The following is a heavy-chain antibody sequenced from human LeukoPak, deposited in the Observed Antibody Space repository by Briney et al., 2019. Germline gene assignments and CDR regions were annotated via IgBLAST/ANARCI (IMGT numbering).Heavy chain of an antibody. CDR1: GGSISSGSYY. J-gene: IGHJ6*03. CDR3: NVGPAAASSDYYYYYMDV. Sequence: PSETLSLTCTVSGGSISSGSYYWSWIRQPAGKGLEWIGRIYTSGSTNYNPSLKSRVTISVDTSKNQFSLKLSSVTAADTAVYYCNVGPAAASSDYYYYYMDVWGKGTTVTVSS. D-gene: IGHD2-2*01. V-gene: IGHV4-61*02. CDR2: IYTSGST.